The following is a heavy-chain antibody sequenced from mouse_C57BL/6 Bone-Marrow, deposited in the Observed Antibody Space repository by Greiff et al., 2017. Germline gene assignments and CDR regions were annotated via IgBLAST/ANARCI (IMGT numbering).Heavy chain of an antibody. CDR1: GFTFSSYA. D-gene: IGHD1-1*01. V-gene: IGHV5-4*03. J-gene: IGHJ2*01. CDR3: ARNYITTVVATGGFDY. CDR2: ISDGGSYT. Sequence: EVMLVASGGGLVKPGGSLKLSCAASGFTFSSYAMSWVRQTPEKRLEWVATISDGGSYTYYPDNVKGRFTISRDNAKNNLYLQMSHLKSEDTAMYYCARNYITTVVATGGFDYWGQGTTLTVSS.